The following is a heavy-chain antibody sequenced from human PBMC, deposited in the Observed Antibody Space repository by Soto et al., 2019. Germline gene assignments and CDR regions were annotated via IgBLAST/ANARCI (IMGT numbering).Heavy chain of an antibody. V-gene: IGHV3-23*01. Sequence: PVGSLRLSCAASGFTFSSYAMSWVRQAPGKGLEWVSAISGSGGSTYYADSVKGRFTISRDNSKNTLYLQMNSLRAEDTAVYYCATEDYYDSSGYIGYWGQGTLVTVSS. CDR2: ISGSGGST. CDR1: GFTFSSYA. D-gene: IGHD3-22*01. J-gene: IGHJ4*02. CDR3: ATEDYYDSSGYIGY.